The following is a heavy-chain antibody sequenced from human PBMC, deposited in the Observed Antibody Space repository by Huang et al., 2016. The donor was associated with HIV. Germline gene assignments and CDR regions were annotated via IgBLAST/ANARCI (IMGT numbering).Heavy chain of an antibody. CDR2: IYPGASDT. V-gene: IGHV5-51*03. J-gene: IGHJ4*02. D-gene: IGHD5-18*01. CDR1: GYRFTNYW. Sequence: EVQLVQSGAVVKKPGESLKISCKGSGYRFTNYWIGWVRQMPGKGLEWMGIIYPGASDTKYSPSVQGQVTISADKSVSTAYLQWSRLKASDSAVYYCARPLLGYSNGYYFDNWGQGTLVTVSS. CDR3: ARPLLGYSNGYYFDN.